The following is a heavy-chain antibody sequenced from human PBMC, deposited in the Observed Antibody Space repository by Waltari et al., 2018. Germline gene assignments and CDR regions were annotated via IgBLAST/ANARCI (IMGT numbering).Heavy chain of an antibody. J-gene: IGHJ4*02. CDR3: AKRGGTSPFGY. Sequence: QVQLQESGPGLVRPSETLSLTCSVSGFSIRSGDYWGWLRQPPGKGLEWIATIHHSGSTYYSPSLKSRATISVDTSKNQFSLKMTSVTAADTAVYYCAKRGGTSPFGYWGQGTLVTVSS. D-gene: IGHD3-10*01. CDR1: GFSIRSGDY. V-gene: IGHV4-38-2*02. CDR2: IHHSGST.